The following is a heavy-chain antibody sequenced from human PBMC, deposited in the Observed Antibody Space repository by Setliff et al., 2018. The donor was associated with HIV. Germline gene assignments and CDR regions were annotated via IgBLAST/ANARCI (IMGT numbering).Heavy chain of an antibody. Sequence: ASVKVSCKASGGTFSSYAISWVRQAPGQGLEWMGGIIPLFGTANYAQKFQGRVTMTTDELMTTAYLELSSLRSEDTAVYYCASGSGYCKNGVCYIGVHRTPDKYYFDSWGQGALVTVS. V-gene: IGHV1-69*05. D-gene: IGHD2-8*01. CDR1: GGTFSSYA. J-gene: IGHJ4*02. CDR3: ASGSGYCKNGVCYIGVHRTPDKYYFDS. CDR2: IIPLFGTA.